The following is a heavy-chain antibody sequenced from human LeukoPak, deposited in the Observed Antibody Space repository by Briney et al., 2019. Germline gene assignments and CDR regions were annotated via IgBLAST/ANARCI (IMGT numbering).Heavy chain of an antibody. J-gene: IGHJ4*02. D-gene: IGHD3-3*01. CDR1: GYTFTSHY. CDR2: INPSGGST. CDR3: AWSGYYTEYYFDY. V-gene: IGHV1-46*03. Sequence: ASVKVSCKASGYTFTSHYMHWVRQAPGQWLEWMGIINPSGGSTSYAQKFQGRVTMTRDTSTSTVYMELSSLRSEDTAVYYCAWSGYYTEYYFDYWGQGTLVTVSS.